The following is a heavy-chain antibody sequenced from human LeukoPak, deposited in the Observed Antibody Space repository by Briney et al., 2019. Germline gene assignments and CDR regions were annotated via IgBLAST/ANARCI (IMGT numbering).Heavy chain of an antibody. J-gene: IGHJ4*02. CDR3: ATSSYAGNAGGSVGY. CDR1: GFTVSSNY. CDR2: FYSGGNT. V-gene: IGHV3-53*01. Sequence: GGSLRLSCAASGFTVSSNYMTWVRQAPGKGLEWVSVFYSGGNTYYADSVKGRFTISRDTSKNTVDLQMNSLRSEDAAVYYCATSSYAGNAGGSVGYWGQGTLVTVSS. D-gene: IGHD4-23*01.